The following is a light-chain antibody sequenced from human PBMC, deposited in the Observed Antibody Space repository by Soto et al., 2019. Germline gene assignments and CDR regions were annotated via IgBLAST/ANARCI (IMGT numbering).Light chain of an antibody. CDR3: QQYNNWPLT. CDR1: LSVSSD. V-gene: IGKV3-15*01. CDR2: GAS. Sequence: EIVLTQSPGTLSLSPGERVILSCRASLSVSSDLAWYQQRPGQAPRLLIYGASTRATGIPARFSGSGSGTDFTLTISSLQSEDFAVYYCQQYNNWPLTFGPGTKVDIK. J-gene: IGKJ3*01.